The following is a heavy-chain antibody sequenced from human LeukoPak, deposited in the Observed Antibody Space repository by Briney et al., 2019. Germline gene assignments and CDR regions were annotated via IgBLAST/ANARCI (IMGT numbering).Heavy chain of an antibody. CDR3: ARGDWAPFDY. J-gene: IGHJ4*02. CDR1: GFTFSDYW. Sequence: GGSLRLSCAASGFTFSDYWMNWVRQAPGKGLEWVANIDQDGGGKYYLDSVKGRFTISRDNAKNSLYLQINSLRAEDTAVYYCARGDWAPFDYWGQGSLLTVSS. D-gene: IGHD2-21*02. V-gene: IGHV3-7*01. CDR2: IDQDGGGK.